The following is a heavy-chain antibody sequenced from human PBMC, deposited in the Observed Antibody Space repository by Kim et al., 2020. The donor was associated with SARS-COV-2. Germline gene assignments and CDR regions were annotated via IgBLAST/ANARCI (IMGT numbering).Heavy chain of an antibody. CDR3: ANAAGITEVTIFGVVNYYGVDV. V-gene: IGHV3-30*18. CDR2: ISYDGSNK. D-gene: IGHD3-3*01. Sequence: GGSLRLSCAASGFTFSSYGMHWVRQAPGKGLEWVAVISYDGSNKYYADSVKGRFTISRDNSKNTLYLQMNSLRAEDTAVYYCANAAGITEVTIFGVVNYYGVDVWGQGTTVTVSS. J-gene: IGHJ6*02. CDR1: GFTFSSYG.